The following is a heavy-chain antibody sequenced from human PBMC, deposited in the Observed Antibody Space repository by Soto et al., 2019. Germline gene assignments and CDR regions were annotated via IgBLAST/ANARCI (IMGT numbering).Heavy chain of an antibody. V-gene: IGHV5-51*01. CDR3: ARQRAYYYDSSGYYDAFDI. D-gene: IGHD3-22*01. CDR1: GYSFTSYW. CDR2: IYPGDSDT. Sequence: PGASLKISCKGSGYSFTSYWIGWVRQMPGKGLEWMGIIYPGDSDTRYSPSFQGQVTISADKSISTAYLQWSSLKASDTAMYYCARQRAYYYDSSGYYDAFDIWGQGTMVTVSS. J-gene: IGHJ3*02.